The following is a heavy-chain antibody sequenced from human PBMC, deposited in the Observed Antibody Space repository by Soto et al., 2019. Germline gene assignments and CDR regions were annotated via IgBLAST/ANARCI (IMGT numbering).Heavy chain of an antibody. CDR3: ARSDMVRGVIIPYYYYGMDV. CDR1: GGIFSSYT. V-gene: IGHV1-2*04. CDR2: IIPNSGGT. D-gene: IGHD3-10*01. J-gene: IGHJ6*02. Sequence: ASVNVSGKASGGIFSSYTLSWVRQAPGQWLELRGGIIPNSGGTNYEQKFQGWVTMTRDTSISTAYMEMRRLRYDDTDVYYCARSDMVRGVIIPYYYYGMDVWGQGTTVTVSS.